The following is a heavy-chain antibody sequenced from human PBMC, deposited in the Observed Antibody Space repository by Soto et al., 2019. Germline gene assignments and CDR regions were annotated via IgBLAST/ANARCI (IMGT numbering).Heavy chain of an antibody. V-gene: IGHV3-23*01. Sequence: GGSLRVSFAASGFTFSSYAMSWVRQAPGKGLEWVSSISGSGGSTSYAYSVKGRFTISRDNSNNTLYLHMNSLRAEHTAVYYCPKEGFRYYSDRSGCYYHXWGQATMLNVCX. D-gene: IGHD3-22*01. CDR2: ISGSGGST. CDR1: GFTFSSYA. J-gene: IGHJ4*02. CDR3: PKEGFRYYSDRSGCYYHX.